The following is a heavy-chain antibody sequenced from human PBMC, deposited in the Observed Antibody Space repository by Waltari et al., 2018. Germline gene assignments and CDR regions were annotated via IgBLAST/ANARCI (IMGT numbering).Heavy chain of an antibody. D-gene: IGHD5-12*01. CDR2: INAGNGNT. CDR1: GYTFTSYA. CDR3: ARTPGYSGYEASSAFDI. Sequence: QVQLVQSGAEVKKPGASVKVSCKASGYTFTSYAMHWVRQAPGQRLEWMGWINAGNGNTKYSQEFQGRVTITRDTSASTAYMELSSLRSEDMAVYYCARTPGYSGYEASSAFDIWGQGTMVTVSS. J-gene: IGHJ3*02. V-gene: IGHV1-3*03.